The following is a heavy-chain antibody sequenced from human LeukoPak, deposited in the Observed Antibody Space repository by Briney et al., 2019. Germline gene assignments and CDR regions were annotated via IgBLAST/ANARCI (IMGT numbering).Heavy chain of an antibody. Sequence: NPSETLSLTCIVSGDSISSYYWSWIRQPPGKGLEWIGYISYSGSNNYNPSLKSRVTISVDTSKNQFSLNLTSVTAADTAMYYCARWSLHSSGWYFDYWGQGTLVTVSS. D-gene: IGHD6-19*01. CDR3: ARWSLHSSGWYFDY. V-gene: IGHV4-59*01. J-gene: IGHJ4*02. CDR1: GDSISSYY. CDR2: ISYSGSN.